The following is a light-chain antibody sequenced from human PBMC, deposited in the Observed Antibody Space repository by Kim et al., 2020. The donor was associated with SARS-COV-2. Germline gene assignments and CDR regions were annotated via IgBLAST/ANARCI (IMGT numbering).Light chain of an antibody. CDR2: GAS. CDR1: QSVSSSY. Sequence: SPGERATPSCRASQSVSSSYLAWYQQKPGQAPRILIYGASSRASGIPDRFSGSGSGTDFTLTISRLEPEDFAVYYCQQYGSSPATFGQGTKVDIK. V-gene: IGKV3-20*01. CDR3: QQYGSSPAT. J-gene: IGKJ1*01.